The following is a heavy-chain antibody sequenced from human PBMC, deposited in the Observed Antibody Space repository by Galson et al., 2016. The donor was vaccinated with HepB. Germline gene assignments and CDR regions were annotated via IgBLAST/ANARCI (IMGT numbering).Heavy chain of an antibody. Sequence: SETLSLTCTVSGASISSNNDYWAWIRQPPGMGLEWIGSIYYAGAVFYTPSLETRVTISVDTSKSQFSLRLSSVTAADTAFYFCARHFDYGGNWFDSWSQGTLVTVSS. CDR2: IYYAGAV. D-gene: IGHD4-23*01. V-gene: IGHV4-39*01. CDR1: GASISSNNDY. J-gene: IGHJ5*01. CDR3: ARHFDYGGNWFDS.